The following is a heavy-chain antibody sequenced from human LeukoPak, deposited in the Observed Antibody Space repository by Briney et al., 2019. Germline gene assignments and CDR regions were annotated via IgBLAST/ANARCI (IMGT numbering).Heavy chain of an antibody. CDR2: IYNSGST. Sequence: SETLSLTCTVPGGSISTYYWSWIRQPPGKGLEWIGYIYNSGSTNYNPSLKSRVTISVDTSKNQFSRKLSAVTAADTAVYYCARENSNSWYLDYWGQGTLVTVSS. V-gene: IGHV4-59*01. CDR3: ARENSNSWYLDY. D-gene: IGHD6-13*01. CDR1: GGSISTYY. J-gene: IGHJ4*02.